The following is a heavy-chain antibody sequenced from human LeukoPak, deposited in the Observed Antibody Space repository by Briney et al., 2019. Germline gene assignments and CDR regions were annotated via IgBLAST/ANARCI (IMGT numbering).Heavy chain of an antibody. CDR2: INPSGGGT. V-gene: IGHV1-46*01. CDR3: ATEVPRSSYFDY. D-gene: IGHD6-6*01. CDR1: GGTFSSYA. J-gene: IGHJ4*02. Sequence: GSSVKVSCKASGGTFSSYAISWVRQAPGQGLEWMGIINPSGGGTTYAQKFQGRVTMTSDTSTSTAYMELSSLRSEDTAVYYCATEVPRSSYFDYWGQGTLVTVSS.